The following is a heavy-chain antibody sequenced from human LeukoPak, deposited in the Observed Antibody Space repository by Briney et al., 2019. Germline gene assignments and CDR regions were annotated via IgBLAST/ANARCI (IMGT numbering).Heavy chain of an antibody. D-gene: IGHD3-10*01. CDR1: GGSFSGYY. CDR2: INHSGST. Sequence: PSETLSLTCAVYGGSFSGYYWSWIRQPPGKGLEWIGEINHSGSTNYNPSLKSRVTISVDTSKNQFSLKLSSVTAADTAVYYCARGLRAPTRWWGQGTLVTVSS. V-gene: IGHV4-34*01. J-gene: IGHJ4*02. CDR3: ARGLRAPTRW.